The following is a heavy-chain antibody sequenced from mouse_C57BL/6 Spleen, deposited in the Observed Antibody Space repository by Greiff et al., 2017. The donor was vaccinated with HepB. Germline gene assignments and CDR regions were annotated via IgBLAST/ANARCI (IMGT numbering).Heavy chain of an antibody. V-gene: IGHV1-82*01. D-gene: IGHD1-1*01. J-gene: IGHJ3*01. CDR3: ARTGYYGSSSAWFAY. CDR1: GYAFSSSW. Sequence: QVQLKQSGPELVKPGASVKISCKASGYAFSSSWMNWVKQRPGKGLEWIGRIYPGDGDTNYNGKFKGKATLTADKSSSTAYMQLSSLTSEDSAVYFCARTGYYGSSSAWFAYWGQGTLVTVSA. CDR2: IYPGDGDT.